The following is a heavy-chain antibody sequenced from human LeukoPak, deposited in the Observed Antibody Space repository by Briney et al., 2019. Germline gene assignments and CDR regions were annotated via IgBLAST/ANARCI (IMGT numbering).Heavy chain of an antibody. CDR1: GGTFSSYA. V-gene: IGHV1-69*04. CDR2: IIPILGIA. CDR3: ARDISPYYYGMDV. Sequence: SVKVSCKASGGTFSSYAISWVRQAPGQGLEWMGRIIPILGIANYAQKFQGRATITADKSTSTAYMELSSLRSEDTAVYYCARDISPYYYGMDVWGQGTTVTVSS. D-gene: IGHD2/OR15-2a*01. J-gene: IGHJ6*02.